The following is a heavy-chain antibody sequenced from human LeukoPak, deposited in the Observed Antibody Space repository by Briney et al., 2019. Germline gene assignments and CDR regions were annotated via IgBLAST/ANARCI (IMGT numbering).Heavy chain of an antibody. V-gene: IGHV1-18*01. CDR2: IRGYNGNT. Sequence: GASVKVSCKASGYTFTSYGISWVRQAPGQGLEWMGWIRGYNGNTKYAQKLQGRVTMTTDTSTTTAYMELRSLRSDDTAVYYCARDGRHRYYYDSSGFYGSWFDPWGQGTLVTVSS. CDR3: ARDGRHRYYYDSSGFYGSWFDP. CDR1: GYTFTSYG. D-gene: IGHD3-22*01. J-gene: IGHJ5*02.